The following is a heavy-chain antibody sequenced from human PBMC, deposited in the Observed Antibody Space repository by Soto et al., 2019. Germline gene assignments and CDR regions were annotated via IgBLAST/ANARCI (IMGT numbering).Heavy chain of an antibody. CDR1: GYTFTSYY. CDR2: INPSGGST. Sequence: ASVKVSCKASGYTFTSYYMHWVRQAPGQGLEWMGIINPSGGSTSYAQKFQGRVTMTRDTSTSTVYMELSSLRSEDTAVYYCARLGGYYGSGFYSSTGTYSTDFSCKGPILTVS. D-gene: IGHD3-10*01. J-gene: IGHJ6*03. CDR3: ARLGGYYGSGFYSSTGTYSTDF. V-gene: IGHV1-46*03.